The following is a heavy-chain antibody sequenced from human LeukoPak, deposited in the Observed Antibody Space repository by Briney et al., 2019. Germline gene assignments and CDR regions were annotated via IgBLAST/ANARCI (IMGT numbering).Heavy chain of an antibody. CDR1: GFTFSSYA. J-gene: IGHJ4*02. D-gene: IGHD1-26*01. CDR3: AGFRMGATDY. CDR2: ISYDGSNK. V-gene: IGHV3-30*04. Sequence: GGSLRLSCAASGFTFSSYAMHWVRQAPGKGLEWVAVISYDGSNKYYADSVKGRFTISRDNSKNTLYLQMNSLRAEDTAVYYCAGFRMGATDYWGQGTLVTVSS.